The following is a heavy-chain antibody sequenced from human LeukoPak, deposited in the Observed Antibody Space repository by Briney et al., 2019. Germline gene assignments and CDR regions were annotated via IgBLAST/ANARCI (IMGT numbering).Heavy chain of an antibody. CDR1: GFTFSSYA. J-gene: IGHJ4*02. D-gene: IGHD6-6*01. CDR2: ISGSGGST. Sequence: GGSLRLSCAASGFTFSSYAMSWVRQAPGKVLEWVSAISGSGGSTYYADSVKGRFTISRDNSKNTLYLQMNSMRAEDTAVYYCASLIAARIPFDYWGQGTLVTVSS. CDR3: ASLIAARIPFDY. V-gene: IGHV3-23*01.